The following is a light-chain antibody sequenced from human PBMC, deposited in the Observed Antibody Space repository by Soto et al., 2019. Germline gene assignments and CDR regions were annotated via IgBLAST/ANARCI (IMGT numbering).Light chain of an antibody. CDR2: GAS. CDR3: RQYDSSPIT. CDR1: QSVSSSY. V-gene: IGKV3-20*01. Sequence: EIVLTQSPGTLSLSPGERATLSCRASQSVSSSYLAWYQQKPGQAPRLLIYGASSRATGIPDRVSGSGSGTHFTLTISRLEPEDFAVYYCRQYDSSPITFGQGTRLEIK. J-gene: IGKJ5*01.